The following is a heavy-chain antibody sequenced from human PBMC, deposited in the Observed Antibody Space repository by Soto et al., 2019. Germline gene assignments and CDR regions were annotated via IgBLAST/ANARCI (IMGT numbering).Heavy chain of an antibody. CDR3: ARGGRWGITGTCYGMDV. CDR1: GGTFSSYA. V-gene: IGHV1-69*01. D-gene: IGHD1-20*01. J-gene: IGHJ6*02. Sequence: QVQLVQSGAEVKKPGSSVKVSCKASGGTFSSYAISWVRQAPGQGLEWMGGIIPIFGTANYAQKFQGRVTITADESTSTAYMGLSSLRSEDTAVYYCARGGRWGITGTCYGMDVWGQGTTVTVSS. CDR2: IIPIFGTA.